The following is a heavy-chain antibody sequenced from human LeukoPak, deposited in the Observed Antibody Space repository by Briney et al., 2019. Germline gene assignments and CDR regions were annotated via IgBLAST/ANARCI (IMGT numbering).Heavy chain of an antibody. CDR2: IYYSGST. D-gene: IGHD3-3*01. V-gene: IGHV4-31*03. CDR3: ARAGLERLLGRSSWFDP. CDR1: GGSISSGGYY. Sequence: PSQTLSLTCTVSGGSISSGGYYWSWIRQHPGKGLEWIGYIYYSGSTYYNPSLKSRVTISVDTSKNQFSLKLSSVTAADTAVYYCARAGLERLLGRSSWFDPWGQGTLVTVSS. J-gene: IGHJ5*02.